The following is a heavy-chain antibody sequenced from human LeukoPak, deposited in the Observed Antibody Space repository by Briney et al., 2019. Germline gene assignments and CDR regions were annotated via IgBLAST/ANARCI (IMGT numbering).Heavy chain of an antibody. CDR1: GFTFSSYE. Sequence: GGSLRLSCAASGFTFSSYEMNWVRQAPGKGLEWVSAISGSGGSTYYADSVKGRFTISRDNSKNTLYLQMNSLRAEDTAVYYCASLGYDSSGYYGTWGQGTLVTVSS. J-gene: IGHJ5*02. D-gene: IGHD3-22*01. CDR3: ASLGYDSSGYYGT. V-gene: IGHV3-23*01. CDR2: ISGSGGST.